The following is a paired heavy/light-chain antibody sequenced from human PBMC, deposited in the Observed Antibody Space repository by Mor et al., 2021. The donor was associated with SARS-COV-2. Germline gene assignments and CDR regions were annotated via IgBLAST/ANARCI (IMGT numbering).Light chain of an antibody. CDR2: KAS. CDR3: QQYYTYLGT. Sequence: DIQMTQSPSTLSASVGDRVTITCRASQSFSNWLAWYQQKPGKAPKLLIYKASSLESGVPSRFSGSGSGTEFTLTISSLQPDDFATYYCQQYYTYLGTFGQGTKVEIK. CDR1: QSFSNW. V-gene: IGKV1-5*03. J-gene: IGKJ1*01.
Heavy chain of an antibody. D-gene: IGHD1-1*01. J-gene: IGHJ6*02. CDR2: IFWNDDK. CDR3: GHGRLEYGPSFVVADV. Sequence: QITLKESGPTLVKPTQTLTLTCTFSGFSLSSSGVGVGWIRQPPGKALEWLALIFWNDDKRYSPSLKTRLTITKDTSKNQVVLTMTNIDPVDTATYYCGHGRLEYGPSFVVADVWGQGTTVTVSS. V-gene: IGHV2-5*01. CDR1: GFSLSSSGVG.